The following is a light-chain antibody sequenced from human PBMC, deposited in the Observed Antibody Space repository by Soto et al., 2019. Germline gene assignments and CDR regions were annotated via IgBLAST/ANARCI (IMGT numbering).Light chain of an antibody. J-gene: IGLJ1*01. CDR3: QSYDSSLSGYV. Sequence: QSVLTQPRSVSGAPGQRVTISCTGSSSNIGAGYDVHWYQQLPGTAPKLLIYGNSNRPSGVLDRFSGSKSGTSASLAITGLQAEDEADYYCQSYDSSLSGYVFGTGTKLTVL. CDR1: SSNIGAGYD. CDR2: GNS. V-gene: IGLV1-40*01.